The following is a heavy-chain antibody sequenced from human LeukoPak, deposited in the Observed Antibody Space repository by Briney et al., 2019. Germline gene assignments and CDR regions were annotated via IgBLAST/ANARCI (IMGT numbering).Heavy chain of an antibody. CDR3: ARDPWRRYFDWFTQIDY. CDR2: INPNSGGT. D-gene: IGHD3-9*01. CDR1: GYTFTGYY. J-gene: IGHJ4*02. V-gene: IGHV1-2*02. Sequence: ASVKVSCKASGYTFTGYYMHWVRQAPGQGLEWMGWINPNSGGTNYAQKFQGRVTMTRDTSISTAYMELSRLRSDDTAVYYCARDPWRRYFDWFTQIDYWGQGTLVTVSS.